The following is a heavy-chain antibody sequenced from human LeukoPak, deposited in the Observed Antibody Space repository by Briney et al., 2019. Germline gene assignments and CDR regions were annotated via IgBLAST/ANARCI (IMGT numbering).Heavy chain of an antibody. CDR3: ATSLRDSGYGL. J-gene: IGHJ5*02. V-gene: IGHV4-39*01. CDR1: GDSISSSRNY. CDR2: LYYSGKT. Sequence: SETLSLTCTVSGDSISSSRNYWGWIRQPPGKGLEWIGSLYYSGKTFYSSSLKSRVTISVDTSKNQFSLNLRSVTPADTAVYYCATSLRDSGYGLWGQGTLVTVSS. D-gene: IGHD2-15*01.